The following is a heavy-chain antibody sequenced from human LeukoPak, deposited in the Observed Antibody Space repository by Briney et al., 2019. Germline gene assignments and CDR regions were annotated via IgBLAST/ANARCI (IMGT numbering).Heavy chain of an antibody. Sequence: SETLSLTCTVSGGSISSYYWSWIRQPPGKGLEWIGYIYYSGSTSYNPSLKSRVTISVDTSKNQFSLKLSSVTAADTAVYYCARITTVTQTFDPWGQGTLVTVSS. CDR1: GGSISSYY. D-gene: IGHD4-17*01. J-gene: IGHJ5*02. V-gene: IGHV4-59*01. CDR2: IYYSGST. CDR3: ARITTVTQTFDP.